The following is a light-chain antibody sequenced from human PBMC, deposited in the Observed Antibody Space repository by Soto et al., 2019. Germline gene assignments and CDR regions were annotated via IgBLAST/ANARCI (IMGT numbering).Light chain of an antibody. J-gene: IGKJ2*01. Sequence: DIQMTQSPPSLSASVGDRVTITCQASQDIGKSLHWYQQRPGKAPKLLVYDASNLESGVPSRFSGSRSGTEFTFSINSLQPEDVSTYYGQHYDALPYTFGQGTRLEI. CDR2: DAS. CDR3: QHYDALPYT. V-gene: IGKV1-33*01. CDR1: QDIGKS.